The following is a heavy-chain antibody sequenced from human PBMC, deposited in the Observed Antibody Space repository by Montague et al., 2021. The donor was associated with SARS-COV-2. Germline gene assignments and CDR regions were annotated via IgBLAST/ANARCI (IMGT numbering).Heavy chain of an antibody. CDR3: AKDVGATNTYYYYYGMDV. J-gene: IGHJ6*02. V-gene: IGHV3-23*03. D-gene: IGHD1-26*01. CDR2: IYSGGSST. Sequence: SLRLSCAAPGFTFSSYAMSWVRQAPGKGLEWVSVIYSGGSSTYYADPVKGRFTLSRDNSKNTLYLQMNSLRAEDTAVYYCAKDVGATNTYYYYYGMDVWGQGTTVTVSS. CDR1: GFTFSSYA.